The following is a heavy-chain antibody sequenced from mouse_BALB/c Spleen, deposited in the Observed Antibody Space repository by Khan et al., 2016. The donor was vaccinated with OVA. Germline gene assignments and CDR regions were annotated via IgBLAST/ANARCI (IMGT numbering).Heavy chain of an antibody. Sequence: EVQLQESGGGLVKPGGSLKLSCAASGFTFSDYYMYWVRQTPEKRLEWVATISDGGSYTYYPDSVKGRFTISRHDAKNNLYLQMSSLKSEDTAMYYCVRGYYGDPFAYWGQGTLVTVSA. CDR1: GFTFSDYY. V-gene: IGHV5-4*02. J-gene: IGHJ3*01. CDR2: ISDGGSYT. CDR3: VRGYYGDPFAY. D-gene: IGHD2-13*01.